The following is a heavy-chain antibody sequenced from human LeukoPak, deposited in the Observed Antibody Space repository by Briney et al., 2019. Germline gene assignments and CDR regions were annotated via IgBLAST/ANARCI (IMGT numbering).Heavy chain of an antibody. D-gene: IGHD5-24*01. J-gene: IGHJ4*02. CDR2: IYYSGST. CDR1: GGSISSSSYY. Sequence: TSETLSLTCTVSGGSISSSSYYWGWIRQPPGKGLEWIGSIYYSGSTYYNPSLKSRVTISVDTSKNQFSLKLSSVTAADTAVYYCARSVGGDGYNYGGRDYWGQGTLVTVSS. V-gene: IGHV4-39*07. CDR3: ARSVGGDGYNYGGRDY.